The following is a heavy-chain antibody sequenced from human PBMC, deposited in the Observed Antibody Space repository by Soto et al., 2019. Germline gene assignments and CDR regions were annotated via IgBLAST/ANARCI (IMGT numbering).Heavy chain of an antibody. D-gene: IGHD6-6*01. J-gene: IGHJ6*02. CDR1: GFTFSSYG. Sequence: GALRLSCAASGFTFSSYGMHWVRQAPGKGLEWVSGIYCDGSSTYYADSVKGRFTISRDNAKNSLYLQMNSLRAEDTALYYCARGIAAPYGMDVWGQGTTVTVSS. CDR2: IYCDGSST. CDR3: ARGIAAPYGMDV. V-gene: IGHV3-33*08.